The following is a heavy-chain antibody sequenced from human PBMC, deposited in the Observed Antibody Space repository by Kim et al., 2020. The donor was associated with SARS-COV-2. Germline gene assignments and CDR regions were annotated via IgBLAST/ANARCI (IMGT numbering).Heavy chain of an antibody. CDR2: ISYDGSNK. V-gene: IGHV3-30*18. J-gene: IGHJ6*02. CDR3: AKDHGGSSSPYYYYYGMDV. D-gene: IGHD6-6*01. CDR1: GFTFSSYG. Sequence: GGSLRLSCAASGFTFSSYGMHWVRQAPGKGLEWVAVISYDGSNKYYADSVKGRFTISRDNSKNTLYLQMNSLRAEDTAVYYCAKDHGGSSSPYYYYYGMDVWGQGTTVTVSS.